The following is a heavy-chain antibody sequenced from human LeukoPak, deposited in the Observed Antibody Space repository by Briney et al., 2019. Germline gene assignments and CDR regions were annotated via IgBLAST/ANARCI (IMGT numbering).Heavy chain of an antibody. CDR2: IDPSGSYT. D-gene: IGHD3-9*01. Sequence: ETSLKTSSLCSGSTFTDYWISCLRPLPGKGLEWMGKIDPSGSYTKYSPSFQGHITISADRSNNTPYLQWSSLKASDTAMYYCARLDRYGDFWGEGTPVTVSS. J-gene: IGHJ4*02. V-gene: IGHV5-10-1*01. CDR1: GSTFTDYW. CDR3: ARLDRYGDF.